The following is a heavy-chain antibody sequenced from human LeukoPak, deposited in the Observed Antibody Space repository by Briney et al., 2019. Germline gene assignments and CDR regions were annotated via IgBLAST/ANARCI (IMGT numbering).Heavy chain of an antibody. CDR1: GFTFSSYA. CDR2: ISSNGGST. J-gene: IGHJ4*02. D-gene: IGHD3-10*01. CDR3: VKGGDELTYYFDY. Sequence: PGGSLGLSCSASGFTFSSYAMHWVRQAPGKGLEYVSAISSNGGSTYYADSVKGRFTISRDNSKNTLYLQMSSLRAEDTAVYYCVKGGDELTYYFDYWGQGTLVTVSS. V-gene: IGHV3-64D*06.